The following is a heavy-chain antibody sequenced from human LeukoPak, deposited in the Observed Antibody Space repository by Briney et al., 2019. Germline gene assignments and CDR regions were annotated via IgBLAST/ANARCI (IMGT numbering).Heavy chain of an antibody. CDR3: AREAAAADAYYYYGMDV. CDR1: GGTFSSYA. V-gene: IGHV1-69*01. Sequence: SVKVSCKASGGTFSSYAIGWVRQAPGQGLEWMGGIIPIFGTANYAQKFQGRVTITADESTSTAYMELSSLRSEDTAVYYCAREAAAADAYYYYGMDVWGKGTTVTVSS. J-gene: IGHJ6*04. D-gene: IGHD6-13*01. CDR2: IIPIFGTA.